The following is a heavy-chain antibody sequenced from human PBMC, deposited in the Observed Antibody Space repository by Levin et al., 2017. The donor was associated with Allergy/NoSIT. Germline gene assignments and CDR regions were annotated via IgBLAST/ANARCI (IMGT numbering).Heavy chain of an antibody. CDR3: AIGGYCSGGSCYPPPYYYYYYGMDV. J-gene: IGHJ6*02. D-gene: IGHD2-15*01. Sequence: SVKVSCKASGGTFSSYAISWVRQAPGQGLEWMGGIIPIFGTANYAQKFQGRVTITADESTSTAYMELSSLRSEDTAVYYCAIGGYCSGGSCYPPPYYYYYYGMDVWGQGTTVTVSS. CDR1: GGTFSSYA. V-gene: IGHV1-69*13. CDR2: IIPIFGTA.